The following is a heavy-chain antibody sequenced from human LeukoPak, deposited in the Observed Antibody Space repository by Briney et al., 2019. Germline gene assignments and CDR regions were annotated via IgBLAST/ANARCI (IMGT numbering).Heavy chain of an antibody. V-gene: IGHV3-74*01. CDR2: INSDGSST. D-gene: IGHD5-18*01. CDR3: ARGGAYSYGYLDY. CDR1: GFTFSSYW. Sequence: GGSLRLSCAASGFTFSSYWMYWVRQAPGKGLVWVSRINSDGSSTSYADSVKGRFTISSDNAKNTLYLQINILRAEDTAVYYCARGGAYSYGYLDYWRQRTLVTVSS. J-gene: IGHJ4*02.